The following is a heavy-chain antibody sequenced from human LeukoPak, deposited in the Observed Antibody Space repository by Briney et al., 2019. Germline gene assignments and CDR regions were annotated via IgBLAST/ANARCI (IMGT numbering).Heavy chain of an antibody. D-gene: IGHD3-16*01. Sequence: SESLSLTCTVSGGSISSHYWSWIRQPPGKGLEWIGRIYTSGSTNYNPSLKSRVTMSADTSKNQFSLKLSSVTAADTAVYYCSSSQSYGWSHNWFDPWGQGTLVTVSS. J-gene: IGHJ5*02. CDR2: IYTSGST. V-gene: IGHV4-4*07. CDR1: GGSISSHY. CDR3: SSSQSYGWSHNWFDP.